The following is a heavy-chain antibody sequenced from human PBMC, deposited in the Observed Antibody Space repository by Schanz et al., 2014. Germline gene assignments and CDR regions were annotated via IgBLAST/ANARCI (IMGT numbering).Heavy chain of an antibody. CDR1: GFTFGSYG. D-gene: IGHD6-19*01. CDR3: AKLSSSGRLAGYFDY. J-gene: IGHJ4*02. CDR2: FIVDSGNT. Sequence: EEQLLQSGGGLVQPGGSLRLSCAASGFTFGSYGMSWVRQAPGKGLEWVSGFIVDSGNTYYAGSVKGRFSISRDYSKNTLYLQMSSLRAEDTAIYYCAKLSSSGRLAGYFDYWGQGALVTVSS. V-gene: IGHV3-23*01.